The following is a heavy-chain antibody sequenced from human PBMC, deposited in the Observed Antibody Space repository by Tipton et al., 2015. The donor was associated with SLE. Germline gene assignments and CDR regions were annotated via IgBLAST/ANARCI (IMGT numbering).Heavy chain of an antibody. D-gene: IGHD6-13*01. J-gene: IGHJ6*02. CDR3: ANQLVNYYYGMDV. CDR2: IWYDGNNK. Sequence: SLRLSCAAPGFTFSSYGMHWVRQAPGKGLEWVAVIWYDGNNKYYADSVKGRFTISRDNSKNTLYLQMNSLRAEDTAVYYCANQLVNYYYGMDVWGQGTTVTVSS. V-gene: IGHV3-33*06. CDR1: GFTFSSYG.